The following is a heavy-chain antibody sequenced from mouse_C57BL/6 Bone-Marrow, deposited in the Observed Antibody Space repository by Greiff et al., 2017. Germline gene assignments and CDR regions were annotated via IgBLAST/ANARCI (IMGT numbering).Heavy chain of an antibody. CDR3: ARSWALDGSSYYAMDY. V-gene: IGHV1-78*01. Sequence: QVQLQQSDAELVKPGASVKISCKVSGYTFTDHTIHWMKQRPEQGLEWIGYIYPRDGSTTYNEKFKGKATLTADKSSSTASMQLNSLTSEDSAVYFCARSWALDGSSYYAMDYWGQGTSGTVSS. D-gene: IGHD1-1*01. CDR1: GYTFTDHT. J-gene: IGHJ4*01. CDR2: IYPRDGST.